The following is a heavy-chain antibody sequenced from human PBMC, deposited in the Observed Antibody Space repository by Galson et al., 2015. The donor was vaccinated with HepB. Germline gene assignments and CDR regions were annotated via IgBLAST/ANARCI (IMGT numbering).Heavy chain of an antibody. V-gene: IGHV5-10-1*01. J-gene: IGHJ6*02. Sequence: QSGAEVKKPGESLRISCKGSGYSFTSYWISWVRQMPGKGLEWMGRIDPSDSYTNYSPSFQGHVTISADKSISTAYLQWSSLKASDTAMYYCARRDYYDRRGPYGMDVWGQGTTVTVSS. CDR3: ARRDYYDRRGPYGMDV. CDR2: IDPSDSYT. CDR1: GYSFTSYW. D-gene: IGHD3-22*01.